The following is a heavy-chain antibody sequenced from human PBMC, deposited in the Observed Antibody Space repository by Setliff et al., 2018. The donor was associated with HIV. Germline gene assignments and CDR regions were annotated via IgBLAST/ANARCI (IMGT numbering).Heavy chain of an antibody. CDR3: TTDRVGGRTTWYRIGAFEI. V-gene: IGHV3-15*01. J-gene: IGHJ3*02. CDR1: GFTFSDAW. Sequence: PGGSLRLSCAGSGFTFSDAWITWVRQAPGKGLEWLGRIKSKIDGETTDYAAPVKGRFTISRDDSKNTVYLHMNSLKTEDTAVYYCTTDRVGGRTTWYRIGAFEIWGQGTMVTVSS. CDR2: IKSKIDGETT. D-gene: IGHD1-26*01.